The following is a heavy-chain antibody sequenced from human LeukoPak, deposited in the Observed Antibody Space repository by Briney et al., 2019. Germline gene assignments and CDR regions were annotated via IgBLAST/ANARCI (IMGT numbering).Heavy chain of an antibody. CDR2: IKSKTNAGTT. Sequence: GGSLRLSCAASGFTFSDAWMSWVRQAPGKGLEWVGRIKSKTNAGTTDYAAPVKGRFTISRDDSKDTLYLQMNSLKTEDTAVYYCTPDLRAEYYGVSLGYYYYYDLDVWGQGTTATVSS. V-gene: IGHV3-15*01. CDR1: GFTFSDAW. J-gene: IGHJ6*02. D-gene: IGHD3-10*01. CDR3: TPDLRAEYYGVSLGYYYYYDLDV.